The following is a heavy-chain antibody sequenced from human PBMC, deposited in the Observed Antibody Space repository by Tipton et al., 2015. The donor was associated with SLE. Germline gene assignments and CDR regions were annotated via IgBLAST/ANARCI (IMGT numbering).Heavy chain of an antibody. V-gene: IGHV4-39*01. CDR1: GSSISSRDYH. Sequence: TLSLTCTVSGSSISSRDYHWGWIRQPPGKGLEWIGNIYYSGSTYHSPSLKSRVTISVDTSKNQFSLKLSSVTAADTAVYYCARQPAAFDIWGQGTRVTVSS. J-gene: IGHJ3*02. CDR3: ARQPAAFDI. CDR2: IYYSGST.